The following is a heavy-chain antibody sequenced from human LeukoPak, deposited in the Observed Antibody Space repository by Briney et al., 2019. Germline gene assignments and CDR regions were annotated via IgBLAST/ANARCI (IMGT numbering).Heavy chain of an antibody. J-gene: IGHJ4*02. Sequence: SETLSLTCAVNGGSFSGYYWSWIRQPPGKGLEWIGEINHSGSTNYNPSLKSRVTMSVDTSKNQFALKLHAVTAADTAVYFCARQFHSGSGISSYFDYWGQGALVTVSS. CDR3: ARQFHSGSGISSYFDY. CDR2: INHSGST. V-gene: IGHV4-34*01. D-gene: IGHD1-26*01. CDR1: GGSFSGYY.